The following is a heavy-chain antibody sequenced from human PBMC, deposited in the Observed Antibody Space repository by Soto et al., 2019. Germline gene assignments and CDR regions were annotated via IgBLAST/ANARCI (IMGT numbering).Heavy chain of an antibody. V-gene: IGHV4-39*01. CDR3: ALTPSTQAYGKTEGWFDP. CDR2: IYYSGST. J-gene: IGHJ5*02. Sequence: LSLTCTVSGGSISSSSYYWGWIRQPPGKGLEWIGSIYYSGSTYYNPSLKSRVTISVDTSKNQFSLKLSSVTAADTAVYYCALTPSTQAYGKTEGWFDPWGQGTLVTVSS. D-gene: IGHD4-17*01. CDR1: GGSISSSSYY.